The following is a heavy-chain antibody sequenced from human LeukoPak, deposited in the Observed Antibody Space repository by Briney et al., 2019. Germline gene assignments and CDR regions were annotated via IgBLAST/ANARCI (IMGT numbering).Heavy chain of an antibody. D-gene: IGHD2-15*01. Sequence: GGSLRLSCAASGFTFSTFAMTWVRQAPGKGLEWVSTFSPDGIHYADSVKGRFAISRDNSMSTLFLQMNSLRAEDTAIYYCAKDYARGGCSLAHCNPIDSWGQGTLVTVSS. CDR3: AKDYARGGCSLAHCNPIDS. V-gene: IGHV3-23*01. CDR2: FSPDGI. CDR1: GFTFSTFA. J-gene: IGHJ4*02.